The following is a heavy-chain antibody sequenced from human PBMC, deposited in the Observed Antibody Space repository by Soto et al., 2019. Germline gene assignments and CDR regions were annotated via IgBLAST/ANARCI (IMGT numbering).Heavy chain of an antibody. Sequence: QVQLVQSGAEVKKPGASVKVSCKASGYTFTNYSMHWVRQAPGQRLEWMGWKNTDNGKTRDSQRFQDRVTLTADTSANTAYMELRGLTHEDTAVYYCARAGTCTSTTCFSGWLDPWVQGTLVTVSS. CDR1: GYTFTNYS. J-gene: IGHJ5*02. D-gene: IGHD2-2*01. CDR2: KNTDNGKT. V-gene: IGHV1-3*04. CDR3: ARAGTCTSTTCFSGWLDP.